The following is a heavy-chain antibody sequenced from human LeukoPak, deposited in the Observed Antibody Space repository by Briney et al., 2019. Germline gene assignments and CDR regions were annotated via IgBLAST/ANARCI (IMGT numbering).Heavy chain of an antibody. J-gene: IGHJ5*02. CDR1: GDLIYIYY. CDR2: IYYRGST. V-gene: IGHV4-59*01. Sequence: PSETLSLTCSLWGDLIYIYYCMCLRQPPGKGLEDIGYIYYRGSTNYNPSLRSRLTLQLDTSKNQFSLRLTSVTAAHAAVVYCGRDLRRQLVTGSYDRWGQGTLVTVSS. D-gene: IGHD5-18*01. CDR3: GRDLRRQLVTGSYDR.